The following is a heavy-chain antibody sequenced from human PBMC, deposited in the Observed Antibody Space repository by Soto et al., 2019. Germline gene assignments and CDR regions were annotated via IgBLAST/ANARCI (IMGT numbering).Heavy chain of an antibody. CDR1: GFIFSNYA. Sequence: EVQLLDSGGGLVQPGASLTLACAASGFIFSNYAMSWLRQAPGKGLEWVSAISVGDGPTYYADSVKGRFTISRDSSRNTLYLQMNSLRAEDTAVYYCVLDISYYWDYWGQGTLVTVS. CDR2: ISVGDGPT. CDR3: VLDISYYWDY. D-gene: IGHD3-3*02. V-gene: IGHV3-23*01. J-gene: IGHJ4*02.